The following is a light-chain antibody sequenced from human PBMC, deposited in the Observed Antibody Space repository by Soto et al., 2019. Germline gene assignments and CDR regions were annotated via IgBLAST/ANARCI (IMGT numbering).Light chain of an antibody. CDR3: QQRFNWPLT. V-gene: IGKV3-11*01. CDR2: DAS. CDR1: QSVSSF. Sequence: EIVLTQSPATLSLSPGERATLSCRASQSVSSFLAWYQQQPGQAPRLLIYDASNMATGVPARFSGSGSGTDFTLTISTLEPEDFAVYYCQQRFNWPLTFGQGTRLEIK. J-gene: IGKJ5*01.